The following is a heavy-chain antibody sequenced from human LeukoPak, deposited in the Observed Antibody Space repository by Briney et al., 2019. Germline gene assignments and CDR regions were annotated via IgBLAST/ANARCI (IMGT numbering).Heavy chain of an antibody. V-gene: IGHV3-48*03. CDR1: GFTFSSYE. Sequence: GGSLRLSCAASGFTFSSYEMNWVRQAPGKGLEWVSYISSSAGTTYYADAVKGRFTISRDNAKNSLYLQMNSLRAEDTAVYFCARQQQQLWYDWGQGTLVTVSS. CDR2: ISSSAGTT. D-gene: IGHD5-18*01. J-gene: IGHJ4*02. CDR3: ARQQQQLWYD.